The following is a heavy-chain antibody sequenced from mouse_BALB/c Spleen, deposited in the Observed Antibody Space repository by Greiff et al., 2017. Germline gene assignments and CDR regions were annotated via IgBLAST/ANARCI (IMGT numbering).Heavy chain of an antibody. Sequence: EVQLQQSGPSLVKPSQTLSLTCSVTGDSITSGYWNWIRKFPGNKLEYMGYISYSGSTYYNPSLKSRISITRDTSKNQYYLQLNSVTTEDTATYYCAQGDGNPAWFAYWGQGTLVTVSA. CDR2: ISYSGST. V-gene: IGHV3-8*02. D-gene: IGHD2-1*01. J-gene: IGHJ3*01. CDR1: GDSITSGY. CDR3: AQGDGNPAWFAY.